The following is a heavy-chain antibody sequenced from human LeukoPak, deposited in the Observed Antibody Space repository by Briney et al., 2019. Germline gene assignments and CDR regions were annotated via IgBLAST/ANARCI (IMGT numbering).Heavy chain of an antibody. Sequence: PGGSLRLSCAASGFTFSTYAMHWVRQAPGKGLEWVAVISNDGSKKYYADSVKGRFTISRDNSKNTLYLQMNSLRAEDTAVYYCARLGGGGWYLDYWGQGTLVTVFS. V-gene: IGHV3-30*01. CDR3: ARLGGGGWYLDY. CDR2: ISNDGSKK. J-gene: IGHJ4*02. CDR1: GFTFSTYA. D-gene: IGHD6-19*01.